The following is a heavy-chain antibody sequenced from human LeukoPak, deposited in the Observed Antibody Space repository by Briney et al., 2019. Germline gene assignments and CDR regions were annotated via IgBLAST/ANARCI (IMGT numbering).Heavy chain of an antibody. J-gene: IGHJ4*02. Sequence: GGSLRLSCAASGFTVSSSQMTWVRQAPGKGLEWVSVIYSVGSTYYADSVKGRFTISRDNFKNTLYLQMNSLRADDTAVYYCARDKGGPNWERFDYWGQGTLVTVSS. CDR3: ARDKGGPNWERFDY. CDR1: GFTVSSSQ. CDR2: IYSVGST. D-gene: IGHD7-27*01. V-gene: IGHV3-53*01.